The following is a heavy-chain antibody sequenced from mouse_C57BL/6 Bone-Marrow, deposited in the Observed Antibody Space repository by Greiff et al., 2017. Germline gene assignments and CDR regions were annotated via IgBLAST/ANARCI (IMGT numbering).Heavy chain of an antibody. D-gene: IGHD1-1*01. J-gene: IGHJ3*01. CDR1: GFTFSDFY. V-gene: IGHV7-1*01. CDR3: ARDAGYYGPFAY. CDR2: SRNKANDYTT. Sequence: EVQLVESGGGLVQSGRSLRLSCATSGFTFSDFYMEWVRQAPGKGLEWIAASRNKANDYTTEYSASVKGRFIVSRDTSQSILYLQMNALRAEDTAIYYCARDAGYYGPFAYCGQGTLVTVSA.